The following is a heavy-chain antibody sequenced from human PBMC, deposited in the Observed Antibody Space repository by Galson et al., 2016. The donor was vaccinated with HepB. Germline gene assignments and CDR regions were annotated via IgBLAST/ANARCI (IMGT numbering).Heavy chain of an antibody. Sequence: SLRLSCATSGFTFGDYAMDWVRQAPGKGLEWVGFIRSKAYGGTPEYAASVKGRFTISRDDSKSIAYLQMDSLKTEDTAVYFCTKEGVGPPSKFDYWGQGIQVTVSS. CDR3: TKEGVGPPSKFDY. CDR1: GFTFGDYA. D-gene: IGHD4-23*01. J-gene: IGHJ4*02. CDR2: IRSKAYGGTP. V-gene: IGHV3-49*04.